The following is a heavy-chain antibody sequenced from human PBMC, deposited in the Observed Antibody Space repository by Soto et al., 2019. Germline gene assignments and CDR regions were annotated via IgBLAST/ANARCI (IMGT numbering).Heavy chain of an antibody. D-gene: IGHD1-7*01. CDR3: ARQLNSVDV. J-gene: IGHJ6*02. Sequence: QLQLQESGPGLVKPSETLSLTCTVSGGSISSSSYYWGWIRQPPGKGLEWIGSIYSGGSTYYNPSLKSRVTISVDTSKNQFSLKLSAVTAADTAVYYCARQLNSVDVWGQGTTVTVSS. V-gene: IGHV4-39*01. CDR1: GGSISSSSYY. CDR2: IYSGGST.